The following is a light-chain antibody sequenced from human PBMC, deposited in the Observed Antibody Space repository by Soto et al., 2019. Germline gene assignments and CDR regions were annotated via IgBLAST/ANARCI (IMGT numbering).Light chain of an antibody. J-gene: IGLJ3*02. V-gene: IGLV2-14*01. CDR3: SSYTSSSLGV. CDR2: DVS. Sequence: QSALTQPASVSGSPGQSITISCTGTSSDVGGYNYVSWYQQHPGKAPKLMINDVSNRPSGVSNRFSGSKSGNTASLTISGLQAEDEADYYCSSYTSSSLGVFGGGTKVTVL. CDR1: SSDVGGYNY.